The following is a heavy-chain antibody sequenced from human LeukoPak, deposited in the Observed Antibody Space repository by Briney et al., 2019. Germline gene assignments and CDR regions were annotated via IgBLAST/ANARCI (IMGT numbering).Heavy chain of an antibody. CDR1: GFTFSEFG. CDR2: ISNDGSNK. V-gene: IGHV3-30*18. Sequence: QTGGSLRLSCAVSGFTFSEFGMSWVRQAPAKGLEWVAVISNDGSNKYYADSVQGRFTTSRDNSKNTLYLQMNSLRGEDTAVYYCAKDRAFGDNPGPDWFDPWGQGTLVTVSS. CDR3: AKDRAFGDNPGPDWFDP. J-gene: IGHJ5*02. D-gene: IGHD3-10*01.